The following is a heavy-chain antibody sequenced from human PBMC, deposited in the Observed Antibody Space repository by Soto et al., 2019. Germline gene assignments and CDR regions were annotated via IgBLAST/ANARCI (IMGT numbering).Heavy chain of an antibody. J-gene: IGHJ4*02. V-gene: IGHV1-3*01. Sequence: QVQLVQSGAEVKKPGASVKVSCKASGYTFTSYAMHWVRQAPGQRLEWMGWINAGNGNTKYSQKFQGRVTITRDTSASTAYMELSSLRSDDTAVYYCARSTRITMIVVVRDYYFDYWGQGTLVTVSS. CDR1: GYTFTSYA. CDR3: ARSTRITMIVVVRDYYFDY. CDR2: INAGNGNT. D-gene: IGHD3-22*01.